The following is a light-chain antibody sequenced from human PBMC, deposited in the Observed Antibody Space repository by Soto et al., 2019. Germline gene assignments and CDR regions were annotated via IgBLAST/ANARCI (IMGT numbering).Light chain of an antibody. V-gene: IGKV1-39*01. CDR2: STS. Sequence: IQLTQSPSSLSASVGDRVTVSCGSSQTIDNYLNWYVQRPGKAPELLIYSTSNLKSGVPSRFRGSGSGTHFSLTISGLQSEDFATYYCQQSSNIPWTFGQGTKVDI. J-gene: IGKJ1*01. CDR3: QQSSNIPWT. CDR1: QTIDNY.